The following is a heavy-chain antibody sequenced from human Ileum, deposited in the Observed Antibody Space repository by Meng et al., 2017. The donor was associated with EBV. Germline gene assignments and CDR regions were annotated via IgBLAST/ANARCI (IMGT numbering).Heavy chain of an antibody. CDR2: IQHSGST. V-gene: IGHV4-30-2*01. J-gene: IGHJ4*02. Sequence: QVQLQESGPGLVNPSQTLSLTCAVSGGSISSGGHSWSWIRQPPGKGLEWIGDIQHSGSTYYNPSLKSRVTISVDRSRNQFSLKLSSVTAADTAVYYRARAHPVVYFFDYWGQGTLVTVSS. D-gene: IGHD4-23*01. CDR3: ARAHPVVYFFDY. CDR1: GGSISSGGHS.